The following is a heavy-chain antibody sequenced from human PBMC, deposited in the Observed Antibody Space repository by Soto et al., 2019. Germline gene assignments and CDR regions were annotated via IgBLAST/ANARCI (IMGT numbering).Heavy chain of an antibody. CDR3: ARSDGPLGDY. V-gene: IGHV1-3*01. CDR2: INAGNGNT. Sequence: QVQLVQSGAEVKKPGASVKVSCKASGYTFTSYAMHWVRQAPGQRLEWMGWINAGNGNTKYSQKFQGRVTVTRDTSASTAYMERSSLRSEDTAVYYCARSDGPLGDYWGQGTLVTGSS. D-gene: IGHD7-27*01. CDR1: GYTFTSYA. J-gene: IGHJ4*02.